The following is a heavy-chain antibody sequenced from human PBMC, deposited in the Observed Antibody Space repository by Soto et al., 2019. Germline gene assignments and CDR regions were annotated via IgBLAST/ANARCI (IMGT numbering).Heavy chain of an antibody. CDR1: GVTFSSYS. V-gene: IGHV3-21*01. J-gene: IGHJ6*02. CDR3: ARDSSDYYYGMDV. CDR2: ISSSSSYI. Sequence: XGSLRLSCAAAGVTFSSYSMNWVRQAPGKGLEWVSSISSSSSYIYYADSVKGRFTISRDNAKNSLYLQMNSLRAEDTAVYYCARDSSDYYYGMDVWGQGTTVTVSS.